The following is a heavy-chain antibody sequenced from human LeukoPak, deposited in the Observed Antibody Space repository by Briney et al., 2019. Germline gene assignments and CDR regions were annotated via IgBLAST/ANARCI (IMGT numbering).Heavy chain of an antibody. Sequence: SETLSLTCTVSGGSISSYYWSWVRQPAGKGLEWIGRIFSSGSTNYSPSLKSRVTMSVDTSKNQFSLELSSVTAADTAVYYCARDFFGDFDHWGQGILVTVSS. CDR3: ARDFFGDFDH. CDR1: GGSISSYY. V-gene: IGHV4-4*07. D-gene: IGHD2/OR15-2a*01. CDR2: IFSSGST. J-gene: IGHJ4*02.